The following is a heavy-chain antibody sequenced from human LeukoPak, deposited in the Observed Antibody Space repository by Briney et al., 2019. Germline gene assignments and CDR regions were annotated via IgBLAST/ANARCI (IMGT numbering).Heavy chain of an antibody. CDR3: ARAQSGSGSYAY. J-gene: IGHJ4*02. CDR1: GYTFTSYD. D-gene: IGHD1-26*01. Sequence: EASVKVSCKASGYTFTSYDINWVRQATGQGLEWMGWMNPNSGNTGYAQKFQGRVTMTRDTSTSTVYMELYSLRSEDTAVYYCARAQSGSGSYAYWGQGTLVTVSS. V-gene: IGHV1-8*01. CDR2: MNPNSGNT.